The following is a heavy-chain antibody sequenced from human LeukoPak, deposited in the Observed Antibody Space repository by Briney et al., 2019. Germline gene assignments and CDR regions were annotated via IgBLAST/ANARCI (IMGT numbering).Heavy chain of an antibody. J-gene: IGHJ6*02. Sequence: GGSLRLSCAASGFTFSSYAMSWVRQAPGKGLEWVSAISGSGGSTYYAVSVKGRFTISRDNSKNTLYLQMNSLRAEDTAVYYCAKSIQLWLSYGMDVWGQGTTVTVSS. D-gene: IGHD5-18*01. CDR3: AKSIQLWLSYGMDV. CDR1: GFTFSSYA. CDR2: ISGSGGST. V-gene: IGHV3-23*01.